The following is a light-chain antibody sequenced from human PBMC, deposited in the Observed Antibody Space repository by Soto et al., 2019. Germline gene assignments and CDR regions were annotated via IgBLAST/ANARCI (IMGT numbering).Light chain of an antibody. J-gene: IGLJ1*01. CDR2: EVS. CDR3: SSCAGSNNPYV. Sequence: QSALTQPPSASGSPGQSVTISCTGTSSDVGGCKFVSWYQQYPGKAPKLIIYEVSKRPSGVPDRFSGSKSGNTASLTVSGLQAEGEADYYCSSCAGSNNPYVFGTGTKLTVL. V-gene: IGLV2-8*01. CDR1: SSDVGGCKF.